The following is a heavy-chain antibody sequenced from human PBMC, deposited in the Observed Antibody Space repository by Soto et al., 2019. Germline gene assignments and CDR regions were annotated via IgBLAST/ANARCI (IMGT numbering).Heavy chain of an antibody. CDR1: GFIFEDFA. CDR3: AKDVGSYYYDTSAYLYDY. D-gene: IGHD3-22*01. Sequence: EVQLVESGGGLVQPGGSVRLSCVGSGFIFEDFAMNWVRQVPGKGLEWVSGISWNSATLAYAASVKGRFIVSSDNAKNSLYLQMNSLRAEDAALYYCAKDVGSYYYDTSAYLYDYWGQGTLVTVSS. CDR2: ISWNSATL. V-gene: IGHV3-9*01. J-gene: IGHJ4*02.